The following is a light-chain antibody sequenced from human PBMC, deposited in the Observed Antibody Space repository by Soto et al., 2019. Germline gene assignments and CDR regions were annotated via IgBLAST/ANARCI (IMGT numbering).Light chain of an antibody. J-gene: IGKJ5*01. CDR3: HQLLYWPPIT. V-gene: IGKV3-11*01. CDR2: DAS. CDR1: LSVSVY. Sequence: VVLTKSPATLFLSPGERATLSCKTSLSVSVYLDWYQQKPGQAPRLLISDASNRATGIPARFSGSGSGTDFTLTIGCLEPEDFAVYYCHQLLYWPPITFGQGTRLEIK.